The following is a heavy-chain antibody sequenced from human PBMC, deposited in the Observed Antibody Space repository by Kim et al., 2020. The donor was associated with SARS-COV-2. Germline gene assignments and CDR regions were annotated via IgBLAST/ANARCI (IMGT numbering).Heavy chain of an antibody. V-gene: IGHV3-15*01. CDR1: GFPFKNAW. CDR3: TTDLPIYDGIGYSDY. Sequence: GGSLRLSCAVSGFPFKNAWMSWVRQAPGKGLEWVGRIKSKSEGGTTDHAAPVKGRFTISRDDAKDTLYLQMNTLKTEDTAVYYCTTDLPIYDGIGYSDYWGQGTLVTVSS. CDR2: IKSKSEGGTT. J-gene: IGHJ4*02. D-gene: IGHD3-22*01.